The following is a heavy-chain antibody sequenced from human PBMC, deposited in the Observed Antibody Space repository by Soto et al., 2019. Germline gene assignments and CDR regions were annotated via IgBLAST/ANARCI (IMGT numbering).Heavy chain of an antibody. D-gene: IGHD2-21*02. Sequence: EVQLVETGGGLIQPGGSLRLSCAASGFTVSSNYMSWVRQAPGKGLEWVSVIYSGGSTYYADSVKGRFTISRDNSKNTLDLQMNSLRAEDTAVYYCARVRDCGGDCYLNDIWGQGTMVTVSS. CDR3: ARVRDCGGDCYLNDI. V-gene: IGHV3-53*02. J-gene: IGHJ3*02. CDR1: GFTVSSNY. CDR2: IYSGGST.